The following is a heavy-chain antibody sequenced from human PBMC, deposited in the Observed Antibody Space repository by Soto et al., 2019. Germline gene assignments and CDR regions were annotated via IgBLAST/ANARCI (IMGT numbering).Heavy chain of an antibody. CDR2: IVVGSGNT. D-gene: IGHD3-9*01. CDR1: GFTFTSSA. V-gene: IGHV1-58*01. Sequence: SVKVSCKASGFTFTSSAVQWVRQARGQRLEWIGWIVVGSGNTNYAQKFQERVTITRDMSKSTAYMELSSLRSEDTAVYYCAAGWGAYDILTGYSGYYGMDVWGQGTTVTVSS. J-gene: IGHJ6*02. CDR3: AAGWGAYDILTGYSGYYGMDV.